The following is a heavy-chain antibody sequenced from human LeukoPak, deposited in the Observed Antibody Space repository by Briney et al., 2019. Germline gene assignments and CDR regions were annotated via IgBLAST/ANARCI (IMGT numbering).Heavy chain of an antibody. Sequence: SVKVSCKASGGTFSSYAISRVRQAPGQGLEWMGRIIPILGIANYAQKFQGRVTITADKSTSTAYMELSSLRSEDTAVYYCAREGTSSWYHDAFDIWGQGTMVTVSS. CDR2: IIPILGIA. CDR3: AREGTSSWYHDAFDI. V-gene: IGHV1-69*04. CDR1: GGTFSSYA. J-gene: IGHJ3*02. D-gene: IGHD6-13*01.